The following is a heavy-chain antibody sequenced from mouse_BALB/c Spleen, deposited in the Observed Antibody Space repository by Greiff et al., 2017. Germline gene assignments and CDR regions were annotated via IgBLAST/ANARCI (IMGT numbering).Heavy chain of an antibody. D-gene: IGHD2-1*01. V-gene: IGHV1-69*02. J-gene: IGHJ2*01. CDR1: GYTFTSYW. CDR3: TRGDYGNPFDY. Sequence: QVQLKQPGAELVRPGASVKLSCKASGYTFTSYWINWVKQRPGQGLEWIGNIYPSDSYTNYNQKFKDKATLTVDKSSSTAYMQLSSPTSEDSAVYYCTRGDYGNPFDYWGQGTTLTVSS. CDR2: IYPSDSYT.